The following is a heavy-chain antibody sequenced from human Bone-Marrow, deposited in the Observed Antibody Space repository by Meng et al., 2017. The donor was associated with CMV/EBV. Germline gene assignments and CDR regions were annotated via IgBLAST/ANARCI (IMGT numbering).Heavy chain of an antibody. Sequence: GESLKIYCAASGFTVSSNYMSWVRQAPGKGLEWVSVIYSGGTTYYADSVKGRFTISRDTSKNTLYLQMNSLRAEDTAVYYCARGVVVPVVAFAFVIWGQGTMVTVSS. J-gene: IGHJ3*02. CDR1: GFTVSSNY. CDR3: ARGVVVPVVAFAFVI. CDR2: IYSGGTT. V-gene: IGHV3-53*01. D-gene: IGHD2-2*01.